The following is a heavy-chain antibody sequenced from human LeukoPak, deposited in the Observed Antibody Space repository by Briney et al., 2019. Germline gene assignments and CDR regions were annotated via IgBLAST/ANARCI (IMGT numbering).Heavy chain of an antibody. D-gene: IGHD3-10*01. CDR1: GFTFSNYD. CDR3: ARGGRFGERAAFDI. J-gene: IGHJ3*02. CDR2: ISYDGSKK. Sequence: PGGSLRLSCATSGFTFSNYDIHWVRQAPGKGLEWVAVISYDGSKKYYADSVKGRFTISRDNSKDTLYLQMNSLSSEDTAVYYCARGGRFGERAAFDIWGQGTMVTVSS. V-gene: IGHV3-30*04.